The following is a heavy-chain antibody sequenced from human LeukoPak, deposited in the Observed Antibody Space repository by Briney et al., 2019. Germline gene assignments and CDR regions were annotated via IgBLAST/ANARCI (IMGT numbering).Heavy chain of an antibody. CDR2: ISPSGGST. CDR3: ARGDSGSYDY. CDR1: GYTFTSYY. D-gene: IGHD1-26*01. Sequence: ASVKGSCKASGYTFTSYYMHWVRHAPGQGLGWMGIISPSGGSTSYAQKFQGRVTMTRDTSTSTVYMELSSLRSEDTAVYYCARGDSGSYDYWGQGTLVTVSS. V-gene: IGHV1-46*01. J-gene: IGHJ4*02.